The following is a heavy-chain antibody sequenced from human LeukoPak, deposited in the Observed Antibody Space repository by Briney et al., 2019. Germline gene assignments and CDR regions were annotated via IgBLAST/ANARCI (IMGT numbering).Heavy chain of an antibody. Sequence: SETLSLTCTVSGGSISSGGYYWSWIRQHPGKGLEWIGYIYYSGSTYYNPSLKSRVTISVDTSKNQFSLKLSSVTAADTAVYYCAWDYCSGGSCYSMYWGQGTLVTVSS. J-gene: IGHJ4*02. CDR1: GGSISSGGYY. V-gene: IGHV4-31*03. D-gene: IGHD2-15*01. CDR2: IYYSGST. CDR3: AWDYCSGGSCYSMY.